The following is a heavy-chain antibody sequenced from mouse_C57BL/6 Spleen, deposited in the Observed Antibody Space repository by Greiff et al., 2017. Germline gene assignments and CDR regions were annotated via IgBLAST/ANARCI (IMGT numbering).Heavy chain of an antibody. CDR3: TKLTGTGFDY. D-gene: IGHD4-1*01. CDR1: GYTFTDYE. CDR2: IGPETGGT. Sequence: QVQLQQSGAELVRPGASVTLSCKASGYTFTDYEMHWVKQTPVHGLEWIGAIGPETGGTASNQPFSGKAILTADKSSSTAYMELRSLTSEDSAVYYCTKLTGTGFDYWGQGTTLTVSS. J-gene: IGHJ2*01. V-gene: IGHV1-15*01.